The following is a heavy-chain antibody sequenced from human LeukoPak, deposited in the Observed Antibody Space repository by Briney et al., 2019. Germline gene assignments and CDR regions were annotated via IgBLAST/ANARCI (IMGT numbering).Heavy chain of an antibody. D-gene: IGHD3-3*01. Sequence: KPSETLSLTCTVSGGSISSYYWSWIRQPPGKGLEWIGYIYYSGSTNYNPSLKSRVTISVDTSKNQFSLKLSSVTAADTAVYYCARHYYDSNWFDPWGQGTLVTVSS. J-gene: IGHJ5*02. V-gene: IGHV4-59*08. CDR3: ARHYYDSNWFDP. CDR1: GGSISSYY. CDR2: IYYSGST.